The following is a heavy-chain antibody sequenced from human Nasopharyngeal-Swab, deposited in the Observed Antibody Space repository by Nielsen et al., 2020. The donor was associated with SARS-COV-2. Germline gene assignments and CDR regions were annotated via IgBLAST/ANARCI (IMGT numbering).Heavy chain of an antibody. CDR1: GFTFSSYW. V-gene: IGHV3-74*01. J-gene: IGHJ1*01. Sequence: GGSLRLSCATSGFTFSSYWMHWVRQAPGKGLLWVSRINSDGRSTNYADSVMGRFTISRDNAKKSLYLQMNSLRAEDTAVYYCARGVETIHHWGQGSLVTVSS. D-gene: IGHD5-24*01. CDR2: INSDGRST. CDR3: ARGVETIHH.